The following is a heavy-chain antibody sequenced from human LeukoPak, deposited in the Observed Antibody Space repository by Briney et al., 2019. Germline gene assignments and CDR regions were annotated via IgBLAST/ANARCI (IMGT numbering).Heavy chain of an antibody. CDR2: ISSGSTI. Sequence: GGSLRLSCAASGFTFSSYEMNWVRQAPGKGLEWVSYISSGSTIYYADSVKGRFTISRDNAKNSLYLQMNSLRAEDTAVYYCAREVFGELLGMDYWGQGTLVTVSS. J-gene: IGHJ4*02. V-gene: IGHV3-48*03. D-gene: IGHD1-26*01. CDR3: AREVFGELLGMDY. CDR1: GFTFSSYE.